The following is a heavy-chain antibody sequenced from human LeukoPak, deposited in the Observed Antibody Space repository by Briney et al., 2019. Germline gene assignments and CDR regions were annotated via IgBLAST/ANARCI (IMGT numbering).Heavy chain of an antibody. V-gene: IGHV3-66*02. J-gene: IGHJ4*02. CDR2: IYSGGNT. CDR1: GFTVSSNS. CDR3: ASEPPFHYDSSGYYS. Sequence: GGSLRLSCAASGFTVSSNSMSWVRRAPGKGLECVSVIYSGGNTDYADSVKGRFTISRDNSKNTLYLQMNSLRAEDTAVYYCASEPPFHYDSSGYYSWGQGPWSPSPQ. D-gene: IGHD3-22*01.